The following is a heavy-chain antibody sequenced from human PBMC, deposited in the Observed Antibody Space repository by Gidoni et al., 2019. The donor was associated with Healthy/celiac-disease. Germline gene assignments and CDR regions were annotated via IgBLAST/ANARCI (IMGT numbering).Heavy chain of an antibody. D-gene: IGHD4-4*01. CDR3: ARDHSNLYYYYGMDV. CDR1: GFSLSTSGVG. J-gene: IGHJ6*02. V-gene: IGHV2-5*02. CDR2: IYWDDDK. Sequence: QITLKESGPTLVKPTQTLTLTCTFSGFSLSTSGVGVGWIRQPPGKALAWLALIYWDDDKSYSPSLKSRLTITKDTSKNQVVLTMTNMDPVDTATYYCARDHSNLYYYYGMDVWGQVTTVTVSS.